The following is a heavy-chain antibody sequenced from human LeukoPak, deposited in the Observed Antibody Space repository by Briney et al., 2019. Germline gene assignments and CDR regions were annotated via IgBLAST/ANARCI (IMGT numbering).Heavy chain of an antibody. V-gene: IGHV1-8*01. CDR1: GHTFTSYD. CDR2: MNPNSGNT. J-gene: IGHJ5*02. Sequence: ASVKVSCKASGHTFTSYDINWVRQATGQGREWRGWMNPNSGNTGYAQKLQGRVTMNRTTSISTAYMELSSVRSEDTAVYYCARAPMVRGVIVNWFDPWGQGTLVTVSS. D-gene: IGHD3-10*01. CDR3: ARAPMVRGVIVNWFDP.